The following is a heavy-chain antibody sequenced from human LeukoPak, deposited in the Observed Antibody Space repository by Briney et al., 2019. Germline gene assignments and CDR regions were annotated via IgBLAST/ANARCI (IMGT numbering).Heavy chain of an antibody. CDR3: ARGIGSSTWPLAL. Sequence: PGGSLRLSCAASGFTFSSYSMNWVRQAPGKGLEWVSSISSSSSYIYYADSVKGRFTISRDNAKNSLYLQLNSLRAEDTAVYYCARGIGSSTWPLALWGQGTLVTVSS. CDR2: ISSSSSYI. J-gene: IGHJ4*02. CDR1: GFTFSSYS. V-gene: IGHV3-21*01. D-gene: IGHD6-13*01.